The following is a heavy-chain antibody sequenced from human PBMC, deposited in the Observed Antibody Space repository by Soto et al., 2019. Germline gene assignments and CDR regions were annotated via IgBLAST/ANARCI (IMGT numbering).Heavy chain of an antibody. J-gene: IGHJ4*01. CDR3: ASTVGAAYYFDF. Sequence: QVQLQESGPGLAKPSETLSLTCTVSGDSMSKYYWSWIRQPAGKGLEWIGRIYTSGSTNYNPSLNRRVNMSIDTSNNHFSLNFKSLTAEDEAVYYCASTVGAAYYFDFCTHGALVTLSS. D-gene: IGHD1-26*01. CDR1: GDSMSKYY. CDR2: IYTSGST. V-gene: IGHV4-4*07.